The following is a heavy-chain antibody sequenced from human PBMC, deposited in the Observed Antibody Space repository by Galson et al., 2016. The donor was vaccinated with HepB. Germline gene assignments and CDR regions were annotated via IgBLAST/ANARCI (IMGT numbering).Heavy chain of an antibody. CDR3: AKAGDRDSDYYMDV. CDR2: ISGSGGGTFT. Sequence: SLRLSCAASGFTFSSYGMSWVRQAPGKGLEWVSAISGSGGGTFTYCGDSVKGRIIISRDNSRNTLYLQMNSLRAEDTAIYYCAKAGDRDSDYYMDVWGKGTTVSVSS. CDR1: GFTFSSYG. D-gene: IGHD5-24*01. V-gene: IGHV3-23*01. J-gene: IGHJ6*03.